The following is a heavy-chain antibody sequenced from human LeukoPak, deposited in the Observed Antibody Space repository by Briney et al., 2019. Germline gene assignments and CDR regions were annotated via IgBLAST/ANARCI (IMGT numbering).Heavy chain of an antibody. J-gene: IGHJ4*02. Sequence: SETLSLTCTVSGGSISSYYWSWIWQPPGKGLEWIGYIYYSGSTNYNPSLKSRVTISVDTSKNQFSLKLSSVTAADTAVYYCARGSPYSSSFCFDYWGQGTLVTVSS. CDR3: ARGSPYSSSFCFDY. CDR2: IYYSGST. CDR1: GGSISSYY. V-gene: IGHV4-59*01. D-gene: IGHD6-6*01.